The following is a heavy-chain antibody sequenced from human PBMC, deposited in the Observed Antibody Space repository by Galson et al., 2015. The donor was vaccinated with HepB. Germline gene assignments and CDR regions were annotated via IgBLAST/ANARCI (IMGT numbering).Heavy chain of an antibody. CDR2: MNPNSGNT. D-gene: IGHD2-2*01. V-gene: IGHV1-8*01. J-gene: IGHJ6*03. CDR3: ARSGVVVVPAAISYYYYMDV. Sequence: SVKVSCKASGYTFTSYDINWVRQATGQGLEWMGWMNPNSGNTGYAQKFQGRVTMTRNTSISTAYMELSSLRSEDTAVYYCARSGVVVVPAAISYYYYMDVWGKGTTVTVSS. CDR1: GYTFTSYD.